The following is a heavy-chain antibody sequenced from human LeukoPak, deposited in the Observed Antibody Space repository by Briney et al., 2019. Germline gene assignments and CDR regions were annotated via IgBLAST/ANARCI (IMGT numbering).Heavy chain of an antibody. J-gene: IGHJ5*02. Sequence: GGSLRLSCAASGFTFSRYEMNWVRQARGKGREGISYISGSGDTIYYADSVKGRFTISRDNAKNSLYLQMNSLRAEDTAVYHCARAPLVLQYRWWFDPWGPGTLVIVSS. CDR2: ISGSGDTI. D-gene: IGHD5-24*01. CDR1: GFTFSRYE. V-gene: IGHV3-48*03. CDR3: ARAPLVLQYRWWFDP.